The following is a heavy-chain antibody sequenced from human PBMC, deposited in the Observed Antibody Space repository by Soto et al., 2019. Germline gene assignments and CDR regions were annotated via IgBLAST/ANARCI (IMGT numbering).Heavy chain of an antibody. CDR3: AGQVDTTYTYNY. J-gene: IGHJ4*02. V-gene: IGHV4-4*02. CDR1: GGSISSNNW. Sequence: QVQLQESGPGLVKPSGTLSLTCAVSGGSISSNNWWSWVRQPPGKGLEWIGEIYHSGSTNYNPSLKGRVTMSVDKSQSQFSLNLGSLTAADTAAYYCAGQVDTTYTYNYWGQGTLVTVSS. CDR2: IYHSGST. D-gene: IGHD5-18*01.